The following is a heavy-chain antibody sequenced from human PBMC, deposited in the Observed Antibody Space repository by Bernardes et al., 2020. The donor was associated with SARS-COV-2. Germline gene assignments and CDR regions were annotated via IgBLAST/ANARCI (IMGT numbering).Heavy chain of an antibody. CDR3: ATRSGAGQYYYYGMDV. V-gene: IGHV1-2*02. J-gene: IGHJ6*02. Sequence: ASVKVSCKASGYTFTGYYMHWVRQAPGQGLEWMGWINPNSGGTNYAQKFQGRVTMTRDTSISTAYMELSRLRSDDTAVYYCATRSGAGQYYYYGMDVWGQGTTVTVSS. CDR1: GYTFTGYY. D-gene: IGHD1-26*01. CDR2: INPNSGGT.